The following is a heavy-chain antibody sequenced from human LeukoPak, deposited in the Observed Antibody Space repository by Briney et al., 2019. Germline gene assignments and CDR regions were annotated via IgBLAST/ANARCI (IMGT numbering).Heavy chain of an antibody. J-gene: IGHJ4*02. CDR2: IIPIFGTA. V-gene: IGHV1-69*05. CDR1: GGTFSSYA. CDR3: ARGRPRNYDDSSGSPFDY. Sequence: ASVKVSCKASGGTFSSYAISWVRQAPGQGLEWMGGIIPIFGTANYAQKFQGRVTITTDESTSTAYMELSSLRSEDTAVYYCARGRPRNYDDSSGSPFDYWGQGTLVTVSS. D-gene: IGHD3-22*01.